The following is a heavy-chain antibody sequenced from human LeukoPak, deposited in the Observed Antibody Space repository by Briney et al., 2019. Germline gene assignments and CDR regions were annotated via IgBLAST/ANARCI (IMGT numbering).Heavy chain of an antibody. CDR2: INHSGST. D-gene: IGHD1-26*01. Sequence: PSETLSLTCAVYGGSFSGYHWSWIRQPPGKGLEWIGEINHSGSTNYNPSLKSRVTISVDTSRNQFSLKLSSVTAADTAVYYCARGRPWELGRFDYWGQGTLVTVSS. CDR1: GGSFSGYH. J-gene: IGHJ4*02. V-gene: IGHV4-34*01. CDR3: ARGRPWELGRFDY.